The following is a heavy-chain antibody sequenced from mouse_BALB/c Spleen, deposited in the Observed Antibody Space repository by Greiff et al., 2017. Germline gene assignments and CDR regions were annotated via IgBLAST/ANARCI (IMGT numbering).Heavy chain of an antibody. J-gene: IGHJ2*01. Sequence: QVQLQQSGPELVKPGASVRISCKASGYTFTSYYIHWVKQRPGQGLEWIGWIYPGNVNTKYNEKFKGKATLTADKSSSTAYMQLSRLTSEDSAVYCSARMITSFDYWGQGTTLTVSS. CDR1: GYTFTSYY. V-gene: IGHV1S56*01. D-gene: IGHD2-4*01. CDR3: ARMITSFDY. CDR2: IYPGNVNT.